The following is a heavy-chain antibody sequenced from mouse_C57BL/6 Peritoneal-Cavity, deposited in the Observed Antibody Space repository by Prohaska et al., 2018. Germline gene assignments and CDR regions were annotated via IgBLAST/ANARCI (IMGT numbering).Heavy chain of an antibody. CDR2: IITDSSVP. V-gene: IGHV9-3*01. D-gene: IGHD1-1*01. J-gene: IGHJ3*01. Sequence: QIQLVQSGPELKKPGETVKISCKASGYTFTTYGMSWVKQAPGKGLKWMGWIITDSSVPTYADDLKGRFAFSVETSASTAYLQINNLKNEDTATYFCATYGSSAAWFAYWGQGTLVTVSA. CDR3: ATYGSSAAWFAY. CDR1: GYTFTTYG.